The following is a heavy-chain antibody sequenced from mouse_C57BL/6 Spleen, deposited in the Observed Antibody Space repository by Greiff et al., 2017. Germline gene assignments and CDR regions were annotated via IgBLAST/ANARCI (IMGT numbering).Heavy chain of an antibody. CDR3: TSGGYYYGSSSFAY. CDR1: GYTFTDYE. J-gene: IGHJ3*01. Sequence: QVQLQQSGAELVRPGASVTLSCKASGYTFTDYEMHWVKQTPVHGLEWIGAIDPETGGTAYNQKFKGKAILTADKSSSTAYMELRSLTSEDSAVYYCTSGGYYYGSSSFAYWGQGTLVTVSA. CDR2: IDPETGGT. D-gene: IGHD1-1*01. V-gene: IGHV1-15*01.